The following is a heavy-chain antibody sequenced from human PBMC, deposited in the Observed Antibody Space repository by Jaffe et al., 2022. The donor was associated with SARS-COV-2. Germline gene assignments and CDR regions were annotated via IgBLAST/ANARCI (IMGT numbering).Heavy chain of an antibody. V-gene: IGHV3-43*01. CDR1: GFTFDDYT. J-gene: IGHJ6*02. CDR2: ISWDGGST. Sequence: EVQLVESGGVVVQPGGSLRLSCAASGFTFDDYTMHWVRQAPGKGLEWVSLISWDGGSTYYADSVKGRFTISRDNSKNSLYLQMNSLRTEDTALYYCANGLRGVSYGMDVWGQGTTVTVSS. D-gene: IGHD3-10*01. CDR3: ANGLRGVSYGMDV.